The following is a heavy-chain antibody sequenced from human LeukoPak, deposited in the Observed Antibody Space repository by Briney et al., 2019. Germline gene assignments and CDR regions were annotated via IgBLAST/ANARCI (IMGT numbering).Heavy chain of an antibody. D-gene: IGHD1-14*01. CDR2: INQGGSDK. V-gene: IGHV3-7*01. Sequence: GGSLRLSCAASGFTFSGHWMSWVRQAPGKGLGWVANINQGGSDKYYVDSVKGRFTISRDNANNLLYLQMNSLRGEDTAVYYCTRDRSRAEDDWGQGTLVTVSS. CDR3: TRDRSRAEDD. J-gene: IGHJ4*02. CDR1: GFTFSGHW.